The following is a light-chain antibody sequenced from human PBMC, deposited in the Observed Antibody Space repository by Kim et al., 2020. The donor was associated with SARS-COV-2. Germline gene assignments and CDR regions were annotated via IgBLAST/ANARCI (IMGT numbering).Light chain of an antibody. CDR1: QDISSA. CDR3: QQFNSYPFT. J-gene: IGKJ3*01. V-gene: IGKV1-13*02. CDR2: DAS. Sequence: ASVGDRVTITCRASQDISSALAWYQQKPGKVPKLLIYDASSLESGVPSRFSGSGSGTDFTLTISSLQPEDFATYYCQQFNSYPFTFGPGTKVDIK.